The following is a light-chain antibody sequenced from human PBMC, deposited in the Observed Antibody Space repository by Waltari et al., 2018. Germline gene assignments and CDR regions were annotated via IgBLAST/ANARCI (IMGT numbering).Light chain of an antibody. J-gene: IGKJ4*01. CDR1: QGIDTY. CDR3: LQLSSYPLT. Sequence: DIQLTQSPSFLSASVGDRVTITCRASQGIDTYLAWYQQRPGKAPNLLIYAASTLQSGIPSRFSGSGSGTEFTLTISSLQPVDFATYYCLQLSSYPLTFGGGTKVEIK. CDR2: AAS. V-gene: IGKV1-9*01.